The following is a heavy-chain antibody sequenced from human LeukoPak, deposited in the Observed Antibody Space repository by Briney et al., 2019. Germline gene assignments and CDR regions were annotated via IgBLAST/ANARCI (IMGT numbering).Heavy chain of an antibody. D-gene: IGHD1-26*01. CDR3: ARGTSGSYQSYFDY. CDR1: GYAFTNYA. Sequence: GASVKVSCKASGYAFTNYAISWVRQAPGQGLEWMGGIIPIFGTANYAQKFQGRVTITADESTSTAYMELSSLRSEDTAVYYCARGTSGSYQSYFDYWGQGTLVTVSS. V-gene: IGHV1-69*13. CDR2: IIPIFGTA. J-gene: IGHJ4*02.